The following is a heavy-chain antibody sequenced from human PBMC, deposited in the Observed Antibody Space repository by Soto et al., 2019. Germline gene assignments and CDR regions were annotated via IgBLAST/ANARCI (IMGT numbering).Heavy chain of an antibody. CDR2: ISGSGGST. CDR1: GFTFSSYA. D-gene: IGHD2-8*01. J-gene: IGHJ4*02. Sequence: GWSLRLSCAASGFTFSSYAMSWVRHAPGKGLEWVSAISGSGGSTYYADSVKGRFTISRDNSKNTLYLQMNSLRAEETAVYYCAKTLPLMVYATFDYWGQGTLVTVSS. CDR3: AKTLPLMVYATFDY. V-gene: IGHV3-23*01.